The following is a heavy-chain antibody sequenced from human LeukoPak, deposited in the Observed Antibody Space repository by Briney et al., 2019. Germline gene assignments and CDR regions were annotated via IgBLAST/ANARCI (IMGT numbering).Heavy chain of an antibody. J-gene: IGHJ4*02. CDR3: ARATLVYYDSSGYYQT. CDR2: INHSGST. CDR1: GGSFSGYC. V-gene: IGHV4-34*01. D-gene: IGHD3-22*01. Sequence: KPSETLSLTCAVYGGSFSGYCWSWIRQPPGKGLEWIGEINHSGSTNYNPSLKSRVAISVDTSKNQFSLKLSSVTAADTAVYYCARATLVYYDSSGYYQTWGQGTLVTVSS.